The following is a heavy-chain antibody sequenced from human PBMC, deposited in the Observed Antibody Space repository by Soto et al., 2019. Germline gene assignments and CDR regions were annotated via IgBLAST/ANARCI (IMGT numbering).Heavy chain of an antibody. V-gene: IGHV2-5*02. Sequence: QITLKESGHPLVKPTQTLTLTCSFSGFSLSTSGVAAGWIRQRPGKGLEWLAIVYLDNDKSYSPSLRDWLKINKATSNTESVLPMTDTAPADTDTYYCANTYGYRMFGVVIGAHWFDPCGEGIMVNDSS. CDR2: VYLDNDK. CDR1: GFSLSTSGVA. D-gene: IGHD3-3*01. CDR3: ANTYGYRMFGVVIGAHWFDP. J-gene: IGHJ5*02.